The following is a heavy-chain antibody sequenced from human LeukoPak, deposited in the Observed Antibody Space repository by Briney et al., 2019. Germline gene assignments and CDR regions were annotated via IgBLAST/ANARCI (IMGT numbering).Heavy chain of an antibody. CDR1: GFTFSSYA. Sequence: GGSLILSCAASGFTFSSYAMNWVRQPPGKGLEWVSTITGSGDSTYYAASVKGRFTISRDNSKNTLYLQMNSLRAEDTAVYYCARDRGYSCGYWGQGTLVTVSS. D-gene: IGHD5-18*01. CDR3: ARDRGYSCGY. CDR2: ITGSGDST. J-gene: IGHJ4*02. V-gene: IGHV3-23*01.